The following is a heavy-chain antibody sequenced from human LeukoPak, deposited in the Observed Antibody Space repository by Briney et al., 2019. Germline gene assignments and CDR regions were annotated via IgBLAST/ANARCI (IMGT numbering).Heavy chain of an antibody. V-gene: IGHV3-7*01. CDR3: ARGGDGYNSVDFDY. CDR2: IKQDGSEK. D-gene: IGHD5-24*01. CDR1: GFTFSSYW. Sequence: GGSLRLSCAASGFTFSSYWMSWVRQAPGKGLEWVANIKQDGSEKYYVDSVKGRFTISRDNAKNSLYPQMNSLRAEDTAVYYCARGGDGYNSVDFDYWGQGTLVTVSS. J-gene: IGHJ4*02.